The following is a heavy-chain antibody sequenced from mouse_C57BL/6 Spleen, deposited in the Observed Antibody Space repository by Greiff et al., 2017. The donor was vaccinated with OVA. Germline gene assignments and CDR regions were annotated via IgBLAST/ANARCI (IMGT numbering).Heavy chain of an antibody. CDR3: ARDYYGSSFAY. V-gene: IGHV5-15*01. CDR2: ISNLAYSI. Sequence: DVMLVESGGGLVQPGGSLKLPCAASGFTFSDYGMAWVRQAPRKGPEWVAFISNLAYSIYYADTVTGRFTISRENAKNTLYLEMSSLRSEDTAMYYCARDYYGSSFAYWGQGTLVTVSA. D-gene: IGHD1-1*01. CDR1: GFTFSDYG. J-gene: IGHJ3*01.